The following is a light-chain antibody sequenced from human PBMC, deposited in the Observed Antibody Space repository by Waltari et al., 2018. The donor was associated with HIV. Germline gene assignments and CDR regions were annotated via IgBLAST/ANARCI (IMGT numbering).Light chain of an antibody. CDR3: QQRSKWPIT. J-gene: IGKJ5*01. Sequence: EIVFTQSPDTLSLSPVDRATLYCRANEPIGAYVAWYRQKPGQPPRILIYDASKRATDIPERFSGSRSGPEFTLTISSLEPEDFAVYYCQQRSKWPITFGQGTRVDFK. CDR1: EPIGAY. V-gene: IGKV3-11*01. CDR2: DAS.